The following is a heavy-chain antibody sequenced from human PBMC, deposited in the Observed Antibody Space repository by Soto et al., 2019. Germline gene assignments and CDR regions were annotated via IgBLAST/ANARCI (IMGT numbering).Heavy chain of an antibody. V-gene: IGHV1-3*01. CDR1: GYTFTSYA. CDR3: ARATYYYDSSGYYVKNWFDP. CDR2: INAGNGNT. Sequence: ASVKVSCKASGYTFTSYAMHWVRQAPGQRLEWMGWINAGNGNTKYSQKFQGRVTITRDTSASTAYMELSSLRSEDTAVYYCARATYYYDSSGYYVKNWFDPWGQGTLVTVSS. J-gene: IGHJ5*02. D-gene: IGHD3-22*01.